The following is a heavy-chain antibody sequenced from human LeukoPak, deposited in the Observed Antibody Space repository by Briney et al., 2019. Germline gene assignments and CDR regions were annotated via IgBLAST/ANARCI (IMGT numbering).Heavy chain of an antibody. D-gene: IGHD7-27*01. J-gene: IGHJ2*01. Sequence: ASVKVSCKASGGTFSSYAISWVRQAPGQGLEWMGGIIPIFGTANYAQKFQGRVTITTDESTSTAYMELSSLRAEDTAVFYCARVSTGAWYFDLWGRGTLVTVSS. V-gene: IGHV1-69*05. CDR2: IIPIFGTA. CDR1: GGTFSSYA. CDR3: ARVSTGAWYFDL.